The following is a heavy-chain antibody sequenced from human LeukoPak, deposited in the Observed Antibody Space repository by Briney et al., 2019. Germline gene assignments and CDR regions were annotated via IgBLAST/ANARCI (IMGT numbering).Heavy chain of an antibody. CDR2: ISWNSGSI. D-gene: IGHD6-13*01. CDR3: GKGRAAGGLDY. Sequence: GGSLRLSCAASGFTFDDYAMHWVRQAPGKGLEWVSGISWNSGSIGYADSVKGRFTISRDNAKNSLYLQMNSLRAEDMALYCCGKGRAAGGLDYWGQGTLVTVSS. V-gene: IGHV3-9*03. J-gene: IGHJ4*02. CDR1: GFTFDDYA.